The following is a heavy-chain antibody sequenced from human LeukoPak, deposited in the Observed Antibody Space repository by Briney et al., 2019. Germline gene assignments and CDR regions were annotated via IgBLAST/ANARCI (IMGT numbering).Heavy chain of an antibody. CDR3: ARRAGDYSHPYDY. Sequence: GGSLRLSCAASGFTVSSNYMSWVRQAPGKGPEWVSVIYSGGSTYYADSVKGRFTISRDNSKNTLYLQMNSLRAEDTAVYYCARRAGDYSHPYDYWGQGILVTVSS. CDR2: IYSGGST. J-gene: IGHJ4*02. D-gene: IGHD3-22*01. CDR1: GFTVSSNY. V-gene: IGHV3-53*01.